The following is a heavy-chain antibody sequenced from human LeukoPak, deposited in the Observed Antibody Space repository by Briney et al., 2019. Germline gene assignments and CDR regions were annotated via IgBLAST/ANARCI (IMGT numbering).Heavy chain of an antibody. CDR3: ARVGLYCSGGSCYDC. V-gene: IGHV3-74*03. D-gene: IGHD2-15*01. CDR2: ISSDGSST. J-gene: IGHJ4*02. CDR1: GFTFSSYW. Sequence: GGSLRLSCAASGFTFSSYWMHWVRQARGKGLVWVSRISSDGSSTTYADSVKGRFTISRDNAKNTLYLQMNSMRAEDTAVYYCARVGLYCSGGSCYDCWGQGTLVTVSS.